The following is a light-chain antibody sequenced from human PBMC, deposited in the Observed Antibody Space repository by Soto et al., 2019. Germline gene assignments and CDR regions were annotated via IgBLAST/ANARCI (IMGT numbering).Light chain of an antibody. J-gene: IGKJ4*01. CDR3: QQYDNFPSIT. V-gene: IGKV1-33*01. CDR1: QDITNY. Sequence: DIQMTQSPSSLSASVGDRVTITCQASQDITNYLNWYQQKAGKAPKLLIYDASNLETGVPSRFSGSGSGTHFTFTISSLQPEDIATYFCQQYDNFPSITFGGGTKVEIK. CDR2: DAS.